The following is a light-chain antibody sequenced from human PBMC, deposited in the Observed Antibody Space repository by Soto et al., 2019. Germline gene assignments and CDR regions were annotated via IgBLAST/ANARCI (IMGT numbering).Light chain of an antibody. CDR2: WAS. CDR1: QSVLYNSNNKSY. Sequence: DIVMTQSPESLPVSLGERATINCKSSQSVLYNSNNKSYIAWYQQRPGQPPKLLIYWASTRESGVPDRFSGSGSGTDFTLTINSLQAADVAVYYCQQFYSSPLTFGGGTAVEIK. J-gene: IGKJ4*01. CDR3: QQFYSSPLT. V-gene: IGKV4-1*01.